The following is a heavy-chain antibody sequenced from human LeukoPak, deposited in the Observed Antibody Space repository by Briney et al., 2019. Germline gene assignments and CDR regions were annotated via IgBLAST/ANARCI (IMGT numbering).Heavy chain of an antibody. V-gene: IGHV1-3*01. CDR2: INAGNGNT. D-gene: IGHD3-16*01. Sequence: ASVTVSCKASGYTFTNYAMHWVRQAPGQRLEWMGWINAGNGNTKYSQKFQGRVTITRDTSASTAYMELSSLRSEDTAVYYCARDASGPYLGYFDPWGQGTLVTVSS. CDR1: GYTFTNYA. J-gene: IGHJ5*02. CDR3: ARDASGPYLGYFDP.